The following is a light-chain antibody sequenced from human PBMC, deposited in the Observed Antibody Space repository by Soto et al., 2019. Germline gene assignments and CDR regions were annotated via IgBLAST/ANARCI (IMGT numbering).Light chain of an antibody. V-gene: IGKV1-12*01. J-gene: IGKJ4*01. CDR1: QGISSR. CDR2: AAS. Sequence: DIQMTQSPSSVSASVGDRVTITCRASQGISSRLAWYQQKPGKAPNLLIYAASNLQSGVPARFSGSGSETDFTRTIGSLQPEDFATYYCQQANSFPLTFGGGTKVEIK. CDR3: QQANSFPLT.